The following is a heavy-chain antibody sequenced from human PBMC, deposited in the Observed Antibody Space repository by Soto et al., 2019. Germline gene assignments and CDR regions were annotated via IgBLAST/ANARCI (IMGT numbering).Heavy chain of an antibody. D-gene: IGHD1-26*01. Sequence: QVQLVQSGAEVKKPGASVKVSCKASGYNFMRYGFTWVRQAPGQGLEWMGWINVDNGETKYPQKIQCRVTMTTDTSTSTVYMELRSLTSDDTAVYYCARWISGGYSDWFDPWGHGTLVTVSS. V-gene: IGHV1-18*04. CDR3: ARWISGGYSDWFDP. CDR2: INVDNGET. CDR1: GYNFMRYG. J-gene: IGHJ5*02.